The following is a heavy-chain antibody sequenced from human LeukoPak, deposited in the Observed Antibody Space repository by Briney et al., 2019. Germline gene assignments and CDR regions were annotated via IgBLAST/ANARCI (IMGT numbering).Heavy chain of an antibody. CDR3: ARGRPHYCGLDV. Sequence: SQTLSLTCAISGDSVSSNSATWNWIRQSPSRGLEWLGRIYNRPKWNVDYAESVKSRITVNPDTTKNQFSLQLKSVTPEDTAVYYCARGRPHYCGLDVWGQGTTVTVSS. J-gene: IGHJ6*02. D-gene: IGHD2-15*01. V-gene: IGHV6-1*01. CDR2: IYNRPKWNV. CDR1: GDSVSSNSAT.